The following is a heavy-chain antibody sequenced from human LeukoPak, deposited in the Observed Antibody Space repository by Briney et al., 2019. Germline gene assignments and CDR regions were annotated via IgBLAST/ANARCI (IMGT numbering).Heavy chain of an antibody. CDR2: IYYSGSP. D-gene: IGHD3-10*01. J-gene: IGHJ2*01. V-gene: IGHV4-59*07. CDR1: GGSLSNYY. CDR3: ARVFYYGSGTFDL. Sequence: PSDTLSLTCSVSGGSLSNYYWSWIRQPPGKGLEWIGYIYYSGSPTYNPSLRSRVTISVDTSKNQFSLKLSSVAAAVTAVYYCARVFYYGSGTFDLWGRGTLVTVSS.